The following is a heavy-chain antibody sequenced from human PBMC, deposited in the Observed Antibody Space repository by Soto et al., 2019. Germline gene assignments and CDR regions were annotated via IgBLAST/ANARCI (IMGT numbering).Heavy chain of an antibody. Sequence: TSETLSLTCAVYGGSFSGYYWSWIRQPPGKGLEWIGEINHSGSTNYNPSLKSRVTISVDTSKNQFSLKLSSVTAADTAVYYCARLKRGYSSFRHAAKPHYGPPPFYGMDAWGQGTTVTVSS. D-gene: IGHD3-10*01. CDR2: INHSGST. V-gene: IGHV4-34*01. CDR1: GGSFSGYY. CDR3: ARLKRGYSSFRHAAKPHYGPPPFYGMDA. J-gene: IGHJ6*02.